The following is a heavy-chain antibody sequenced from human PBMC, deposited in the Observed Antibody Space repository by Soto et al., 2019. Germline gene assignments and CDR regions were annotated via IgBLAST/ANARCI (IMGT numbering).Heavy chain of an antibody. CDR2: IIPIFGTA. V-gene: IGHV1-69*13. D-gene: IGHD6-13*01. Sequence: ASVKVSCKASGGTFSSYAISWVRQAPGQGLEWMGGIIPIFGTANYAQKFQGRVTITADESTSTAYMELSSLRSEDTAVYYCARGPSRSSWLIPSYYYYGMDVWGQGTTVTVSS. J-gene: IGHJ6*02. CDR3: ARGPSRSSWLIPSYYYYGMDV. CDR1: GGTFSSYA.